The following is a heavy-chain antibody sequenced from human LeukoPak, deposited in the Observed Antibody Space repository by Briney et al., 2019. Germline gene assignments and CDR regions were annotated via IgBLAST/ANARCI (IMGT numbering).Heavy chain of an antibody. V-gene: IGHV3-74*01. Sequence: PGGSLRLSCTASGFSFSGHWMHWARQLPGKGLVWVSRISPTGSTTSYADSVKGRFTVSRDNAKNTLYLQVNILRAEDTAVYYCSRGPNSNWSGLDFWGQGTLLTVSS. CDR1: GFSFSGHW. CDR3: SRGPNSNWSGLDF. D-gene: IGHD6-6*01. J-gene: IGHJ4*02. CDR2: ISPTGSTT.